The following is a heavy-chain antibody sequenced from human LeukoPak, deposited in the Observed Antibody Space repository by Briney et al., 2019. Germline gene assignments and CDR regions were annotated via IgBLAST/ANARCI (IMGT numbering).Heavy chain of an antibody. D-gene: IGHD3-10*01. CDR3: AKGGVRYYYGSGSSVDY. Sequence: GGSLRLSCAASGFTFDDYAMHWVRQAPGKGLEWVSGISWNSGSIGYADSVKGRFTISRDNAKNSLYLQMNSLRAEDMALYYCAKGGVRYYYGSGSSVDYWGQGTLVTVSS. V-gene: IGHV3-9*03. CDR2: ISWNSGSI. CDR1: GFTFDDYA. J-gene: IGHJ4*02.